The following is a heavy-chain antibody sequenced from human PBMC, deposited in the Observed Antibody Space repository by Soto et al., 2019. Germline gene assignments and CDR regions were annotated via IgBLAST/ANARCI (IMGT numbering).Heavy chain of an antibody. CDR3: AKDRGIIVKAGDAFAV. Sequence: PGGSLRLSCASSGFTLSMSAVNWVRQAPGKGLEWVSYISDSGDRTYYADSVKGRFTISRDRSKNTVSLQMDSLRAEDTAVYYCAKDRGIIVKAGDAFAVWGQGTRVTVSS. V-gene: IGHV3-23*01. J-gene: IGHJ3*01. CDR2: ISDSGDRT. CDR1: GFTLSMSA. D-gene: IGHD3-16*02.